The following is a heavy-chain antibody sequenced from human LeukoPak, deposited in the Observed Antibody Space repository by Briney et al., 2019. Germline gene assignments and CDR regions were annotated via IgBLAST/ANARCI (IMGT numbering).Heavy chain of an antibody. V-gene: IGHV4-59*01. CDR1: GGSISSYY. J-gene: IGHJ3*02. CDR3: ARDLIAGYCSSTSSYDDAFDI. CDR2: IYYSGST. D-gene: IGHD2-2*01. Sequence: SETLSLTCTVSGGSISSYYWSWIRQTPGKGLEWIGYIYYSGSTNYNPSLKSRVTISVDTSKNQFSLKLSSVTAADTAVYYCARDLIAGYCSSTSSYDDAFDIWGQGTMVTVSS.